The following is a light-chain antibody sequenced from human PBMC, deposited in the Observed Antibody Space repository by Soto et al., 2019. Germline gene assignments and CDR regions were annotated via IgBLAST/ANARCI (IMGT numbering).Light chain of an antibody. Sequence: QSVLTQPPSVSGAPGQRVTISCTGSSSNIGAGSNVHWYQQLPGTAPKLLIYGNSNRPSGVPDRFSGSKSGTSAYLAITGLQAEDEADYYCQSYDSSLSGSDVFGTGTKLTVL. CDR1: SSNIGAGSN. J-gene: IGLJ1*01. CDR2: GNS. V-gene: IGLV1-40*01. CDR3: QSYDSSLSGSDV.